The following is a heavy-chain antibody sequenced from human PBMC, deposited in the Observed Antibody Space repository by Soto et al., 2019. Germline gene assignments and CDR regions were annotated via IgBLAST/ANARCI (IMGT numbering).Heavy chain of an antibody. CDR1: GFTFKNYA. CDR3: AKDGDFGEEGPAEYFEH. Sequence: EVNLLESGGGVVQPGESLRISCVGSGFTFKNYAMTWVRQAPGKGLEWVSGTTGSGANKHYADSVRGRFTISRDNSKKTLYLEMKSLRVEDTAVYYCAKDGDFGEEGPAEYFEHWGQGTLVTVSS. D-gene: IGHD4-17*01. J-gene: IGHJ1*01. CDR2: TTGSGANK. V-gene: IGHV3-23*01.